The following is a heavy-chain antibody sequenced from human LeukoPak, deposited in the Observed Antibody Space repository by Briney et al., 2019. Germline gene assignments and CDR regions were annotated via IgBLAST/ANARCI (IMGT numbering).Heavy chain of an antibody. V-gene: IGHV4-39*01. Sequence: PSETLSLTCTVSGGSIGSSSYYWGWIRQPPGKGLEWIGSIYYSGSTYYNPSLKSRVTISVDTSKNQFSLKLSSVTAADTAVYYCARPGVGHDAFDIWGQGTMVTVSS. D-gene: IGHD3-10*01. J-gene: IGHJ3*02. CDR3: ARPGVGHDAFDI. CDR1: GGSIGSSSYY. CDR2: IYYSGST.